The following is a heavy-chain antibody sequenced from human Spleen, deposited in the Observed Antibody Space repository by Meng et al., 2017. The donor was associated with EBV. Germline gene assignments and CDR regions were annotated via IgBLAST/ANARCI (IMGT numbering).Heavy chain of an antibody. J-gene: IGHJ5*01. V-gene: IGHV4-4*02. Sequence: GQLQVAGHGLGKPSGTLSLTCAVCGASVSASNWWSWVRQPPGKGLEWIGEVHHDGSTNYNASLKSRVSISVEKSKNQFSLNMTSVTAADTAVYYCARADGDANWFDPWGQGTLVTVSS. CDR1: GASVSASNW. CDR2: VHHDGST. D-gene: IGHD4-17*01. CDR3: ARADGDANWFDP.